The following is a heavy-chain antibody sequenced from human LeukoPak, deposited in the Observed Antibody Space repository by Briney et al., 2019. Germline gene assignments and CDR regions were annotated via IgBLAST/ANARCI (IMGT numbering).Heavy chain of an antibody. V-gene: IGHV4-39*01. CDR3: ARQPRDCGDDCYFSYFQH. CDR1: GGSISSSSYY. J-gene: IGHJ1*01. D-gene: IGHD2-21*02. Sequence: SETLSLTCTVSGGSISSSSYYWGWIRQPPGKGLEWIGSIYYSGSTYYNPSLKSRVTISVDTSKNQFSLKLSSVTAADTAVYYCARQPRDCGDDCYFSYFQHWGQGTLVTVSS. CDR2: IYYSGST.